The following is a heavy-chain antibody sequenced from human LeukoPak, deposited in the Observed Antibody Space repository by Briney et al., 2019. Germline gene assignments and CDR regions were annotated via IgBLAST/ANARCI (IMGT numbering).Heavy chain of an antibody. D-gene: IGHD3-10*01. CDR3: ARRYGSGSYYKGKIFDY. CDR2: IYTSGST. CDR1: GGSISSGSYY. Sequence: SETLSLTCTVSGGSISSGSYYWSWIRQPAGKGLEWIGRIYTSGSTNYNPSLKSRVTISVDTSKNQFSLKLSSVTAADTAVYYCARRYGSGSYYKGKIFDYWGQGTLVTVSS. V-gene: IGHV4-61*02. J-gene: IGHJ4*02.